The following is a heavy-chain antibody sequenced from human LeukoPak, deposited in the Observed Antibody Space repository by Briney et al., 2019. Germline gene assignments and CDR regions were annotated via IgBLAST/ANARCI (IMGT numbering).Heavy chain of an antibody. J-gene: IGHJ4*02. D-gene: IGHD5-18*01. CDR3: ARVDTAMEFDY. CDR1: GFTFSSYG. V-gene: IGHV3-30*03. CDR2: ISYDGSNK. Sequence: PGGSLRLSCAASGFTFSSYGMHWVRQAPGKGLEWVAVISYDGSNKYYADSVKGRFTISRDNSKNTLYLQMNSLRAEDTAVYYCARVDTAMEFDYWGQGTLVTVSS.